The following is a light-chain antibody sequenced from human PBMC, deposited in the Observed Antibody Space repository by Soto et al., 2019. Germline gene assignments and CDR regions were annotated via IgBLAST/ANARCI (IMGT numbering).Light chain of an antibody. CDR3: QQVYSTPYT. Sequence: DIQMTQSPSSLSASVGDRVTITCRASRSIRSYLNWYQMKPQKAPKLLIFTASNLQSGIPSRFSGSGSGTDFTLTISSLQPEDFATYFWQQVYSTPYTFGQGTKLEIK. CDR1: RSIRSY. J-gene: IGKJ2*01. V-gene: IGKV1-39*01. CDR2: TAS.